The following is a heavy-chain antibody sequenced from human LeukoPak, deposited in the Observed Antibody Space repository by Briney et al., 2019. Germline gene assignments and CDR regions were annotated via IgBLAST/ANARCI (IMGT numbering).Heavy chain of an antibody. J-gene: IGHJ6*03. V-gene: IGHV3-23*01. CDR1: GFTFSSYG. Sequence: GGSLRLSCAASGFTFSSYGMSWVRQAPGKGLEWVSAISGSGGSTYYAASVKGRFTISRDSSKNMLYLQRSRLRAEDTAVYYCAKSPYFYNSGRYVDVWGKGTTVTVSS. CDR3: AKSPYFYNSGRYVDV. CDR2: ISGSGGST. D-gene: IGHD3-10*01.